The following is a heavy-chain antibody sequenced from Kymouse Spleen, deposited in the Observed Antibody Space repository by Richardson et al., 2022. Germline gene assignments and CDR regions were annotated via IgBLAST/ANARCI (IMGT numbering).Heavy chain of an antibody. CDR1: GGSISSSSYY. CDR2: IYYSGST. D-gene: IGHD3-10*01. V-gene: IGHV4-39*01. Sequence: QLQLQESGPGLVKPSETLSLTCTVSGGSISSSSYYWGWIRQPPGKGLEWIGSIYYSGSTYYNPSLKSRVTISVDTSKNQFSLKLSSVTAADTAVYYCARPLYYYGSGSL*LLGPGNPGHRLL. J-gene: IGHJ4*02. CDR3: ARPLYYYGSGSL*L.